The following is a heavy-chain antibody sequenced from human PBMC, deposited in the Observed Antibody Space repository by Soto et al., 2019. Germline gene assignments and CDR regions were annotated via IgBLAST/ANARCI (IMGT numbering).Heavy chain of an antibody. CDR3: ASDEIAAAGPRYGYGMDV. V-gene: IGHV4-61*01. CDR1: GGSISSGSYS. D-gene: IGHD6-13*01. J-gene: IGHJ6*02. Sequence: SDSLALTCDVTGGSISSGSYSASWIRQPPGKGLEWIGYIYYSGSTNYNPSLKSRVTISADTSKNQFSLKLSSVTAADTAVYYCASDEIAAAGPRYGYGMDVWAHGTTHTVTS. CDR2: IYYSGST.